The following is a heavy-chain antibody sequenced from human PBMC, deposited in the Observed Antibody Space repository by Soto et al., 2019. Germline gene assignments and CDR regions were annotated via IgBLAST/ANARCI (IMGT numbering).Heavy chain of an antibody. V-gene: IGHV3-53*01. CDR2: IYSGGTT. CDR3: AREPPYPSYCSSTSCYGDYFDY. Sequence: GGSLRLSCAASGFTVNNNHMSWVRQAPGKGLEWVSIIYSGGTTYYADSVKGRFTISRDNSKNTLYLQMNSLRAEDTAVYYCAREPPYPSYCSSTSCYGDYFDYWGQGTLVTVSS. D-gene: IGHD2-2*01. CDR1: GFTVNNNH. J-gene: IGHJ4*02.